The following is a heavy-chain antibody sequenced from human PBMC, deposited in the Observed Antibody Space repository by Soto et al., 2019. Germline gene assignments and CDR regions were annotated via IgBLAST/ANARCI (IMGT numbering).Heavy chain of an antibody. J-gene: IGHJ4*02. V-gene: IGHV3-23*01. D-gene: IGHD1-26*01. CDR2: ISGSGGST. Sequence: GGSMRLSCAASGFTLSSYAMSWVRPAPGKGLEWVSAISGSGGSTYYADSVKGRSTISRDNSKNTLYLQMNSLRAEDTAVYYCAKDYYGNPYYFDYWGQGTLVTVSS. CDR1: GFTLSSYA. CDR3: AKDYYGNPYYFDY.